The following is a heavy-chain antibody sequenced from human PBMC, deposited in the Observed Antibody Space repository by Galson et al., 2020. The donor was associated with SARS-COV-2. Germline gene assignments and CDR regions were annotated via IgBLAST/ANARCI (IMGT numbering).Heavy chain of an antibody. J-gene: IGHJ6*02. CDR2: IIPIFGTS. D-gene: IGHD2-8*01. Sequence: SVKVSCKASGGTFSTYGISWVRQAPGQGLEWMGGIIPIFGTSIYAQNFQGRVTITADKSTSTAYMELSSLRSEDTAVYYCARGYCKNGVCYYYYYYGMDVWGQGTTVTVSS. CDR3: ARGYCKNGVCYYYYYYGMDV. V-gene: IGHV1-69*06. CDR1: GGTFSTYG.